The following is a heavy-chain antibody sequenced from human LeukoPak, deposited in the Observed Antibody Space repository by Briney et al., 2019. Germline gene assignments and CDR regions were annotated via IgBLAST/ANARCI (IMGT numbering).Heavy chain of an antibody. CDR1: GGSISSYY. V-gene: IGHV4-4*07. J-gene: IGHJ4*02. D-gene: IGHD3-22*01. Sequence: PSETLSLTCTVSGGSISSYYWSWIRQPAGKGLEWIGRIYTSGSTNYNPSLKSRVTISVDTSKNQFSLKLSSVTAADTAVYYCARAAQRYYYDSSGYYHFDYWGQGTLVTVSS. CDR3: ARAAQRYYYDSSGYYHFDY. CDR2: IYTSGST.